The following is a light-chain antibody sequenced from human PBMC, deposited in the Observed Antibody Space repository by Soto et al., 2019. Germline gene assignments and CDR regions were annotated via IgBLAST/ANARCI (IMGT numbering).Light chain of an antibody. CDR2: EVS. CDR3: CSYAGSNNLGVV. CDR1: SSDVGGYYY. Sequence: QSALTQPPSASGSPGQSVTISCTGTSSDVGGYYYVSWYQQHPGKAPKLIIYEVSKRPSGVPARFSGSKSGNTASLTVSGLQAEDEADYYCCSYAGSNNLGVVFGGGTKVTVL. J-gene: IGLJ2*01. V-gene: IGLV2-8*01.